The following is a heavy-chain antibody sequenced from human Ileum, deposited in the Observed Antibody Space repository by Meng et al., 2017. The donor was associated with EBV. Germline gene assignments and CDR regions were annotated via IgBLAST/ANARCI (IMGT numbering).Heavy chain of an antibody. CDR1: GGPISSSSDY. D-gene: IGHD3-22*01. V-gene: IGHV4-39*06. CDR3: ARDNYIPSHRGIVVVTPLYSFDY. CDR2: IYYSGGT. J-gene: IGHJ4*02. Sequence: RLRLGDFGRVMVKPSGTPSLTCTVSGGPISSSSDYWGWIRQPPGKGLEWIGSIYYSGGTYYTPSLKSRVTISADTSKNQFSLKLNSVTAADTAVYYCARDNYIPSHRGIVVVTPLYSFDYWGQGALVTVSS.